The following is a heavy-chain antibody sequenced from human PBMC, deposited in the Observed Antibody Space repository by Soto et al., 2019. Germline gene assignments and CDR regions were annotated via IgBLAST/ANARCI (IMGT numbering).Heavy chain of an antibody. V-gene: IGHV3-9*01. Sequence: VQLVESGGGLVQPGRSLRLSCAASGFSFDDYAIYWVRQAPGKGLEWVSGISWKSGTMVYADSVKGRFTMSRDNAKNSLYLRMNSLRPDDTALDYCAWYGAHDAFEIWGQGTMVIVSS. D-gene: IGHD4-17*01. J-gene: IGHJ3*02. CDR1: GFSFDDYA. CDR3: AWYGAHDAFEI. CDR2: ISWKSGTM.